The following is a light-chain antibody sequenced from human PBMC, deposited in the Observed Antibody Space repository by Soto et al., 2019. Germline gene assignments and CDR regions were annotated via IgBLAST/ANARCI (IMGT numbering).Light chain of an antibody. V-gene: IGKV1-5*01. J-gene: IGKJ2*01. CDR3: QQYNSFSHS. CDR1: QSISSW. Sequence: DIQMTQSPSTLSASVGDKVTITCRASQSISSWLAWYQQKPGKAPKLLIYDASSLERGVPSRFSGSGSETECTLTISSLQPDDFATYYCQQYNSFSHSFGQGTKLEIK. CDR2: DAS.